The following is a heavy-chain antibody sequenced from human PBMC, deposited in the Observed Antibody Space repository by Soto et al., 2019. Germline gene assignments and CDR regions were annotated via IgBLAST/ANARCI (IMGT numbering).Heavy chain of an antibody. V-gene: IGHV1-18*01. J-gene: IGHJ4*02. CDR2: ISAYNGKT. Sequence: QVQLVQSGAEVKKPGASVKVSCKTSGYTFTNYDINWVRQAHGQGLEWLGRISAYNGKTNNSPKFQGRVTMTTDTSTSTAYMDLRSLTSDDTAVYYCARGSGGEFDYWGQGTLVTVSS. D-gene: IGHD3-10*01. CDR3: ARGSGGEFDY. CDR1: GYTFTNYD.